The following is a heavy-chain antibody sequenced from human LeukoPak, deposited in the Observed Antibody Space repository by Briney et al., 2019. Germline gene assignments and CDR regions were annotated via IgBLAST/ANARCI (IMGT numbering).Heavy chain of an antibody. J-gene: IGHJ4*02. CDR2: LNPSGGSS. D-gene: IGHD6-19*01. CDR1: GYTVTSYY. Sequence: ASVKVSCKASGYTVTSYYMHWVRQAPGQGLEWMGILNPSGGSSSYAQKLQGRVTMTTDTSTNTAYMELRTLRSDDTAVYYCARLDLSGSDYWGQGTLVTVSS. CDR3: ARLDLSGSDY. V-gene: IGHV1-46*01.